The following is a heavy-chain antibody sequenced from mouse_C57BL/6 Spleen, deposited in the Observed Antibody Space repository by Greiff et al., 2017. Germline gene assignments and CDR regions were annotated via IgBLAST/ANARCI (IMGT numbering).Heavy chain of an antibody. CDR3: ARGVWLRSYYFDY. V-gene: IGHV1-26*01. CDR1: GYTFTDYY. J-gene: IGHJ2*01. Sequence: EVQLQQSGPELVKPWASVKISCKASGYTFTDYYMNWVKQSHGKSLELIGDINPNNGGTSYNQKFKGKATLTVDKSSSTAYMELRSLTSEDSAVYYCARGVWLRSYYFDYWGQGTTLTVSS. CDR2: INPNNGGT. D-gene: IGHD2-2*01.